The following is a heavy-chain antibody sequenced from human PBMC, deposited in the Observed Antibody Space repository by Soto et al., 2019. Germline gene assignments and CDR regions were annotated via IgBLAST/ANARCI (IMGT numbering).Heavy chain of an antibody. CDR2: IGGGDDI. CDR1: GFTFSNYA. CDR3: AKDSISYNGIYDVFDV. J-gene: IGHJ3*01. V-gene: IGHV3-23*01. D-gene: IGHD3-3*02. Sequence: VQLLESGGGLVQPGGSLRLSCEASGFTFSNYAMAWVRQTPWEGPEWVSTIGGGDDIFYAESVKGRFIISRDDSRSTMYLQMDNLTVEDTAIYFCAKDSISYNGIYDVFDVWGQGTVVTVSS.